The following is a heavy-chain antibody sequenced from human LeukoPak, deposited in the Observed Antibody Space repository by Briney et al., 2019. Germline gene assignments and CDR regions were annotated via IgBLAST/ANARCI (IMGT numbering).Heavy chain of an antibody. Sequence: GASVTISCKASGYTFMFNYIHWLRQAPGQGLEWMGWIDANNGDTKSAQKFQGRVTMSRDTSISTAYMDLSSLSPDDAAVYYCARDPSSVTLYFFDYWGQGTLVTVSS. J-gene: IGHJ4*02. D-gene: IGHD4-11*01. CDR2: IDANNGDT. CDR3: ARDPSSVTLYFFDY. CDR1: GYTFMFNY. V-gene: IGHV1-2*02.